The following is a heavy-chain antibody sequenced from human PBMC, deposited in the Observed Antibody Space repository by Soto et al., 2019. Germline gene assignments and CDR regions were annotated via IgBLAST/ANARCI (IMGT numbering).Heavy chain of an antibody. J-gene: IGHJ3*02. V-gene: IGHV3-11*01. CDR2: ISGSGDNT. Sequence: QVQLVESGGGLVKPGASLRLSCEASGFTFSDYYISWIRQAPGKGLEWVSWISGSGDNTYFADSVKGRFTISRDNAKNSLYLQMNSLRAEDTAVCYCARDVAAFDIWGQGTMVTVSS. CDR3: ARDVAAFDI. D-gene: IGHD6-25*01. CDR1: GFTFSDYY.